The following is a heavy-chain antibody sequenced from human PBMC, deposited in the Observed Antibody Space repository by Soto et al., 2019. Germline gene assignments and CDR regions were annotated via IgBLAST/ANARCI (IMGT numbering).Heavy chain of an antibody. CDR3: AKRSLGYCSGGSCQPFDY. CDR2: ISGSGGST. CDR1: GFTFSSYA. J-gene: IGHJ4*02. D-gene: IGHD2-15*01. Sequence: EVQLLESGGGLVQPGGSLRLSCAASGFTFSSYAMSWVRQAPGKGLEWVSAISGSGGSTYYADSVKGRFTISRDNCKNTLYLQMNSLRAEDTAVYYCAKRSLGYCSGGSCQPFDYWGQGTLVTVSS. V-gene: IGHV3-23*01.